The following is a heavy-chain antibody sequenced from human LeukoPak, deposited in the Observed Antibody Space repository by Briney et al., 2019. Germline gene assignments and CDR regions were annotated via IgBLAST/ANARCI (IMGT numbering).Heavy chain of an antibody. CDR2: TYYRSKWYN. D-gene: IGHD5-12*01. CDR3: AREVAKSGGYDFDY. V-gene: IGHV6-1*01. Sequence: SQTLSLTCAISGDSVSSNSAAWNWIRQSPSRGPEWLGRTYYRSKWYNDYAVSVKGRITINPDTSKNQFSLQLNSVTPEDTAVYYCAREVAKSGGYDFDYWGQGTLVTVSS. J-gene: IGHJ4*02. CDR1: GDSVSSNSAA.